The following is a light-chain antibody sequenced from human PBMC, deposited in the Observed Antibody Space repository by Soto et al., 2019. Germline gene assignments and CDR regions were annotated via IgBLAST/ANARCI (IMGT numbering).Light chain of an antibody. CDR1: ESVSSN. CDR2: GAS. V-gene: IGKV3-15*01. Sequence: EVVMTQSPATLSVSPGERATLSCRASESVSSNLAGYQQRPGQSPRLVIYGASTRATGIPARFSGGGSGTAFTLTLSSLQSEDFAVYYCQPYNSWTPITFGQGTRLEIK. CDR3: QPYNSWTPIT. J-gene: IGKJ5*01.